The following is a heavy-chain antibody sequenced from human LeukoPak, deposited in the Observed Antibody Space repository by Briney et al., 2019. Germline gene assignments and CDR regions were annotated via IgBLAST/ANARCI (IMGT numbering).Heavy chain of an antibody. J-gene: IGHJ4*02. CDR3: ARGGHRQKEF. D-gene: IGHD3-10*01. CDR2: IKPDGSDK. Sequence: GGSLRLSCAASGFNFRNYWMTWVRQSPGKGLEWVAIIKPDGSDKYHVDSVKGRFTISRDNAKNSLYLQMSSLRAEDTAVYYCARGGHRQKEFWGQETLVTVSS. CDR1: GFNFRNYW. V-gene: IGHV3-7*01.